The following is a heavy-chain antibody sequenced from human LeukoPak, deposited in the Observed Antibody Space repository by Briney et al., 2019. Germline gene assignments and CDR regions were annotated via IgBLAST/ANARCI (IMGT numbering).Heavy chain of an antibody. CDR2: IRDSGDNT. Sequence: GGSLRLSCAASRFTFSLYGMHWVRQAPGKGLEWVSAIRDSGDNTYYANSVKGRFTISRDNSKNTLYLQMNSLRAEDTAVYYCARRIFVGSGLLPLDYWGQGTLVTVSS. J-gene: IGHJ4*02. V-gene: IGHV3-23*01. CDR1: RFTFSLYG. D-gene: IGHD2-15*01. CDR3: ARRIFVGSGLLPLDY.